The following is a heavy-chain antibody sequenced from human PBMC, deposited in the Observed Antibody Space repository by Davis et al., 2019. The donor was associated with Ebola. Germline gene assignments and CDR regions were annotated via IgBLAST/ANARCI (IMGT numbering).Heavy chain of an antibody. J-gene: IGHJ6*04. D-gene: IGHD3-3*01. CDR3: ARDDYDFWSGYYRIPYYYYGMDV. V-gene: IGHV3-23*01. CDR1: GFTFSSYA. CDR2: ISGSGGST. Sequence: PGGSLRLSCAASGFTFSSYAMSWVRQAPGKGLEWVSAISGSGGSTYYADSVKGRFTISRDNSKNTLYLQMNSLRAEDTAVYYCARDDYDFWSGYYRIPYYYYGMDVWGKGTTVTVSS.